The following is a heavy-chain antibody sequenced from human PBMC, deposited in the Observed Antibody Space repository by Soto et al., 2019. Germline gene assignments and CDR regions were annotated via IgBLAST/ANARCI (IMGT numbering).Heavy chain of an antibody. CDR3: AKDGSKAYCGGDCYLPYFDY. D-gene: IGHD2-21*02. CDR1: GFTFSSYG. CDR2: ISYDGSNK. J-gene: IGHJ4*02. V-gene: IGHV3-30*18. Sequence: GGSLRLSCAASGFTFSSYGMHWVRQAPGKGLEWVAVISYDGSNKYYADSVKGRFTISRDNSKNTLYLQMNSLRAEDTAVYYCAKDGSKAYCGGDCYLPYFDYWGQGTLVTVSS.